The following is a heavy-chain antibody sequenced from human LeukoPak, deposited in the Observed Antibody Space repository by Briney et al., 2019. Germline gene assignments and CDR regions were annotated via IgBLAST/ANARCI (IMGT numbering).Heavy chain of an antibody. CDR3: ARALRHPDSSGYLSKPHPKLNWYFDL. CDR1: GFTFSSYS. V-gene: IGHV3-21*01. D-gene: IGHD3-22*01. Sequence: GGSLRLSCAASGFTFSSYSMNWVRQAPGKGLEWVSSISSSSSYIYYADSVKGRFTISRDNAKNSLYLQMNSLRAEDTAVYYCARALRHPDSSGYLSKPHPKLNWYFDLWGRGTLVTVSS. J-gene: IGHJ2*01. CDR2: ISSSSSYI.